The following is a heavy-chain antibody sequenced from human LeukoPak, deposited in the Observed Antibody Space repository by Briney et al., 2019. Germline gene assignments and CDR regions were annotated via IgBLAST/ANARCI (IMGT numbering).Heavy chain of an antibody. V-gene: IGHV3-7*01. CDR1: GFSFTSYW. Sequence: GGSLRLSCVASGFSFTSYWMSWVRQAPGKGLEFVANINQDAGTTNYVDSVKGRFTISRDNAENSLYLQMSSLRPEDTALYYCARDPGWSSFDIWGQGIMVTVSS. D-gene: IGHD2-15*01. CDR3: ARDPGWSSFDI. J-gene: IGHJ3*02. CDR2: INQDAGTT.